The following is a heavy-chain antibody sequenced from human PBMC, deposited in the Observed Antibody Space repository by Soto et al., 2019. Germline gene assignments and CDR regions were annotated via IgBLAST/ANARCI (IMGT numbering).Heavy chain of an antibody. Sequence: EVQLAESGGGLVKPGGYLRLSCAASGFTFHTYTMNWVRQAPGKGLEWVSSISSRSSYIYYADSVKGRFTISRDDARNSLYLQMSGLRVEDTAVYYCAREEVSRPNTYHGLDVWGQGTTVTVSS. CDR2: ISSRSSYI. CDR3: AREEVSRPNTYHGLDV. V-gene: IGHV3-21*01. J-gene: IGHJ6*02. CDR1: GFTFHTYT.